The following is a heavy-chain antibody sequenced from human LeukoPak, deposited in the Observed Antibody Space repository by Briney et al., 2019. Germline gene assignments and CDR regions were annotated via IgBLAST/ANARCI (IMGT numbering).Heavy chain of an antibody. CDR2: IGGSGGTT. D-gene: IGHD5-12*01. Sequence: GGSLRLSCAASGFTFSNYVMSWVRQAPGKGLEWVSSIGGSGGTTYYADSVKGRFTISRDNSENTLYLQMTSLRAEDTAVYYCARGSYDQDYWGQGTLVTVSS. CDR1: GFTFSNYV. V-gene: IGHV3-23*01. J-gene: IGHJ4*02. CDR3: ARGSYDQDY.